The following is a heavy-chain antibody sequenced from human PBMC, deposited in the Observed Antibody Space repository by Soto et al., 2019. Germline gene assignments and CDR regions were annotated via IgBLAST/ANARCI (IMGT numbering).Heavy chain of an antibody. CDR2: IYGDDDK. J-gene: IGHJ4*02. Sequence: QITLKESGPTLVKPTQTLTLTCTFSGFSLSSSAVGLGWIHQPPGQALEWLALIYGDDDKRYSSSLSGRLASPKDTTKYHVVITVANMEPIETATYSGAHLIVGCPSTGCSLFRFDYWGQGSLVTVSS. CDR1: GFSLSSSAVG. D-gene: IGHD2-2*01. V-gene: IGHV2-5*02. CDR3: AHLIVGCPSTGCSLFRFDY.